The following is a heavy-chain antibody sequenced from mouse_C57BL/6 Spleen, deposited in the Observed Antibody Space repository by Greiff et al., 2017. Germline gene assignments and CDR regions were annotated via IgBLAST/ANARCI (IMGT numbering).Heavy chain of an antibody. CDR3: ARDGQLRLSWFAY. D-gene: IGHD3-2*02. V-gene: IGHV1-76*01. CDR2: IYPGSGNT. CDR1: GYTFTDYY. J-gene: IGHJ3*01. Sequence: QVQLQQSGAELVRPGASVKLSCKASGYTFTDYYINWVKQRPGQGLEWIARIYPGSGNTYYNEKFKGKATLTAEKSSSTAYMQLSSLTSEDSAVYFCARDGQLRLSWFAYWGQGTLVTVSA.